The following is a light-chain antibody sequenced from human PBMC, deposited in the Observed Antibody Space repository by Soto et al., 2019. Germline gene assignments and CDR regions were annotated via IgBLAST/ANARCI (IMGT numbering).Light chain of an antibody. Sequence: EIVLTQSPATLSLSPGERATLSCRASQSVSSYLAWYQQKPGQAPRLLIYDASNRATGIPARFSGSGSGTDFTLTISSLEPEDFAVYYCQQYDSSPGTFGGGTKVEIK. V-gene: IGKV3-11*01. CDR1: QSVSSY. CDR3: QQYDSSPGT. CDR2: DAS. J-gene: IGKJ4*01.